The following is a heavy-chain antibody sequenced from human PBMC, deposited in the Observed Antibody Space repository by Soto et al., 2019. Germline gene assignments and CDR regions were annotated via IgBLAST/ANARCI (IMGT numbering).Heavy chain of an antibody. J-gene: IGHJ6*02. Sequence: SVKVSCKASGYTFTSYGISWVRQAPGQGLEWMGRIIPILGIANYAQKFQGRVTITADKSTSTAYMELSSLRSEDTAVYYCARMLIAAAGIYYGMDVWGQGTTVTVSS. CDR1: GYTFTSYG. CDR2: IIPILGIA. D-gene: IGHD6-13*01. CDR3: ARMLIAAAGIYYGMDV. V-gene: IGHV1-69*04.